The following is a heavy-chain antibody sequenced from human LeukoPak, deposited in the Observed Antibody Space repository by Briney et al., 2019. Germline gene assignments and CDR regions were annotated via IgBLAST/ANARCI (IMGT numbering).Heavy chain of an antibody. J-gene: IGHJ6*03. CDR2: INHSGST. CDR1: GGSFSGYY. D-gene: IGHD4-17*01. CDR3: ASLRRGTVTTPYYYYYMDV. V-gene: IGHV4-34*01. Sequence: PSETLSLTCAVYGGSFSGYYWSWIRQPPGKGLEWIGEINHSGSTNYNPSLKSRVTISVDTSKNQSSLKLSSVTAADTAVYYCASLRRGTVTTPYYYYYMDVWGKGTTVTVSS.